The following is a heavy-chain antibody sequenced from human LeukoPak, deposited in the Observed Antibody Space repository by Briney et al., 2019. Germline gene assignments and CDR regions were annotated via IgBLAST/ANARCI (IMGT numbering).Heavy chain of an antibody. D-gene: IGHD2-2*01. Sequence: GGSLRLSCAASGFTFSPYWMHWVRQAPGKGLVWVSRINTDGRSTTYSDSVKGRFTISRDNAKNTLYLQMNSLRVEDTAVYYCARGHRVVVPAPIGFDPWGQGTLVTVSS. CDR1: GFTFSPYW. CDR3: ARGHRVVVPAPIGFDP. V-gene: IGHV3-74*01. CDR2: INTDGRST. J-gene: IGHJ5*02.